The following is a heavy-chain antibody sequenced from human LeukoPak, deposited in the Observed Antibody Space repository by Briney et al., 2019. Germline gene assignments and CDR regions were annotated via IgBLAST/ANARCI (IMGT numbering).Heavy chain of an antibody. D-gene: IGHD2-15*01. Sequence: SETLSLTCTVSGDSITTYYWSWIQQSPGKGLEWIAYIFYRGTTNYNPSLKSRITISVDTSKTQFSLRLSSVTAADTAVYYCVSSSPRYCTGGTCYSSRGFDYWGQGMLVTVSS. V-gene: IGHV4-59*01. J-gene: IGHJ4*02. CDR1: GDSITTYY. CDR3: VSSSPRYCTGGTCYSSRGFDY. CDR2: IFYRGTT.